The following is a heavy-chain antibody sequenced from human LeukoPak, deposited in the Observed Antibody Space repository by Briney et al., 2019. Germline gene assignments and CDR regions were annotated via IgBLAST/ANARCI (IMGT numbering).Heavy chain of an antibody. CDR3: ARDNGAIRAYYYHGMDV. CDR2: IYHSGRI. J-gene: IGHJ6*02. D-gene: IGHD2-8*01. CDR1: GGSISSRNW. Sequence: SETLSLTCAVSGGSISSRNWWSWVRQPPGKGLEWIGEIYHSGRINYNPSLKSRVTISVDKSKNQLSLRLTSVTAADTAVYYCARDNGAIRAYYYHGMDVWGQGTTVTDSS. V-gene: IGHV4-4*02.